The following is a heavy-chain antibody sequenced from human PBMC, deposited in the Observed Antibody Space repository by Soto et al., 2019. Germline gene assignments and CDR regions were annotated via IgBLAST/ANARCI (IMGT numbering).Heavy chain of an antibody. CDR2: IIPIFGTT. D-gene: IGHD3-3*01. CDR1: ADSFSSYG. J-gene: IGHJ5*02. Sequence: QVQLVQSGAEVKEPGSAVKVSCKAPADSFSSYGISWVRQAPGQGLEWMGGIIPIFGTTNYAEKFQGRVTKTADESTNTAYMELSSLRSEDTALYYCARVFPDGWVEPGVVRGYLYTWGRGTLVTVSS. V-gene: IGHV1-69*01. CDR3: ARVFPDGWVEPGVVRGYLYT.